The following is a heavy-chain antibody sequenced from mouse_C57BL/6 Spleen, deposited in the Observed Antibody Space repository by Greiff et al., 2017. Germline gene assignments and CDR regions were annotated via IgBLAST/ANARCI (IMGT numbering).Heavy chain of an antibody. Sequence: EVKLQESGGDLVKPGGSLKLSCAASGFTFSSYGMSWVRQTPDKRLEWVATISSGGSYTYYPDSVKGRFTISRDNAKNTLYLQMSSLKSEDTAMYYCARQRFYDYEAFAYWGQGTLVTVSA. CDR2: ISSGGSYT. CDR1: GFTFSSYG. CDR3: ARQRFYDYEAFAY. D-gene: IGHD2-4*01. J-gene: IGHJ3*01. V-gene: IGHV5-6*01.